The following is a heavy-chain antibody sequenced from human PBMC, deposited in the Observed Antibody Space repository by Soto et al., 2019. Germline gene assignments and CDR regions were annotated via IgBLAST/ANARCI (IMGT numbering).Heavy chain of an antibody. Sequence: SLRLSCAASGFTFSSYVMHWVRQAPGKGLEWVAVIWYDGSNKYYADSVKGRFTISRDNSKNTLYLQMNSLRAEDTAVYYCARRKPGYCSGGSCSHYGMDVWGQGTTVTVS. D-gene: IGHD2-15*01. J-gene: IGHJ6*02. CDR2: IWYDGSNK. CDR3: ARRKPGYCSGGSCSHYGMDV. V-gene: IGHV3-33*01. CDR1: GFTFSSYV.